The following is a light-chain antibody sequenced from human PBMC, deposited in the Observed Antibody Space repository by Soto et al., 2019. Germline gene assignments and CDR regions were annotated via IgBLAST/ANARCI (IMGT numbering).Light chain of an antibody. Sequence: QSVLTQPASVSGSPGQSITFSCTGTSSDVGSSNLVSWYQQHPGKAPKLLIYEVSKRPSGVSNRFSGSKSGNTASLTISGLQAEDEADYYCCSYAGSSTHVFGTGPKVTVL. CDR3: CSYAGSSTHV. CDR1: SSDVGSSNL. CDR2: EVS. J-gene: IGLJ1*01. V-gene: IGLV2-23*02.